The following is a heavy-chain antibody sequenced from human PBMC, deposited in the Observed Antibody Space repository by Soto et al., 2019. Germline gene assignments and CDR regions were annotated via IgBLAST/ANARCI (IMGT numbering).Heavy chain of an antibody. Sequence: ASVKVSCKASGGTFSSYAISWVRQAPGQGLEWMGGIIPIFGTANYAQKFQGRVTITADESTSTAYMELSSLRSEDTAVYYCARDLGCSYGLHEGWFDPWGQGTLVTVSS. V-gene: IGHV1-69*13. CDR3: ARDLGCSYGLHEGWFDP. D-gene: IGHD5-18*01. CDR2: IIPIFGTA. J-gene: IGHJ5*02. CDR1: GGTFSSYA.